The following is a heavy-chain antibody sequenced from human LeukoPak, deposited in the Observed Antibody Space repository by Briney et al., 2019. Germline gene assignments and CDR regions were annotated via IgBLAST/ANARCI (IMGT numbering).Heavy chain of an antibody. CDR3: ARPNYDSSGYSPEGAFDI. CDR2: IYYSGST. CDR1: GGSISSGSYY. Sequence: SQTLSLTCTVSGGSISSGSYYWSWIRQPPGKGLEWIGSIYYSGSTYYNPSLKSRVTISVDTSKNQFSLKLSSVTAADTAVYYCARPNYDSSGYSPEGAFDIWGQGTMVTVSS. J-gene: IGHJ3*02. D-gene: IGHD3-22*01. V-gene: IGHV4-39*01.